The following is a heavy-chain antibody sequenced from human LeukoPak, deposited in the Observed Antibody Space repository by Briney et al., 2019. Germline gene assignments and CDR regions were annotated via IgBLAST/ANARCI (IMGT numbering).Heavy chain of an antibody. Sequence: GGSLRLSCAASGFTFSSHDMHWVRQAPGKGLEWVAIISYDGGKKDYVDSVKGRFTISRDNSKNTLYLQMNSLRTEDRAVYYCARVYCSGGSCYSSDYWGQGTLVTVSS. CDR3: ARVYCSGGSCYSSDY. CDR1: GFTFSSHD. D-gene: IGHD2-15*01. CDR2: ISYDGGKK. J-gene: IGHJ4*02. V-gene: IGHV3-30*03.